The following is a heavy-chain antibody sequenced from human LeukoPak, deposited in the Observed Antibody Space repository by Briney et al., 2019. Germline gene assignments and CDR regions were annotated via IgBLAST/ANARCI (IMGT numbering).Heavy chain of an antibody. CDR1: GFTFSAYG. Sequence: GGSLRLSCAASGFTFSAYGMTWVRQAPGKGLEWVSHISDRGDNTYYADSVKGRFTISRDNAKNSLYLQMNSLRVEDTALYYCGRAYDFSRHWGQGTLVTVSS. CDR3: GRAYDFSRH. D-gene: IGHD3-3*01. V-gene: IGHV3-21*06. CDR2: ISDRGDNT. J-gene: IGHJ4*02.